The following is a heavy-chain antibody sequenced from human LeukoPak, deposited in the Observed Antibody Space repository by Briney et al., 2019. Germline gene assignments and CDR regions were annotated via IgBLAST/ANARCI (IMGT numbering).Heavy chain of an antibody. CDR3: ARDLLWFGELPDAFDI. J-gene: IGHJ3*02. V-gene: IGHV1-69*04. CDR1: GGTFSSYA. Sequence: SVKVSCKASGGTFSSYAISWVRQAPGQGLEWMGRIIPILGIANYAQKFQGRVTITADKSTSTAYMELSSLRSEDTAVYYCARDLLWFGELPDAFDIWGQGTMVTVSS. CDR2: IIPILGIA. D-gene: IGHD3-10*01.